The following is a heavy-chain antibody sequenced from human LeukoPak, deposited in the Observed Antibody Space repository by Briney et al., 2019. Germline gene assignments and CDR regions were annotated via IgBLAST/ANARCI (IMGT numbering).Heavy chain of an antibody. J-gene: IGHJ3*02. D-gene: IGHD3-22*01. CDR3: ARVVGITYDSSGYPLAPDAFDI. CDR1: GGTFSSYA. V-gene: IGHV1-69*04. Sequence: ASVKVSCKASGGTFSSYAISWVRQAPGQGLEWMGRIIPILGIANYAQKFQGRVTITADKSTSTAYMELSSLRSEDTAVYYCARVVGITYDSSGYPLAPDAFDIWGQGTMVTVSS. CDR2: IIPILGIA.